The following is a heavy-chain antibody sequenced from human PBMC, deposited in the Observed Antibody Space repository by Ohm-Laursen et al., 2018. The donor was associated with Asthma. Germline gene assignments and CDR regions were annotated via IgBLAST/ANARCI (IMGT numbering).Heavy chain of an antibody. J-gene: IGHJ3*02. V-gene: IGHV3-30*03. D-gene: IGHD4/OR15-4a*01. CDR3: AREANSDAFDI. Sequence: SLRLSCAASGYTFSRYSIHWVRQAPGKGLEWVAVMSYDGSLKYYADSVNGRFTISRDNTKNSLYLQMNSLRAEDTALYYCAREANSDAFDIWGQGTMVTVSS. CDR1: GYTFSRYS. CDR2: MSYDGSLK.